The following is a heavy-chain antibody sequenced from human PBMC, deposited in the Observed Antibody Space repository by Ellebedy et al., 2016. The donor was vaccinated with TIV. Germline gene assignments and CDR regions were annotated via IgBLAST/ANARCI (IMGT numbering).Heavy chain of an antibody. CDR1: GYSFTGYY. Sequence: ASVKVSCKASGYSFTGYYVHWVRQAPGQGLEWMGWISAYTGETDYAQKFQGRVAVTTDTSTNTAYMELRSLRSADTAVYYCARDSGYYWSYFDSWGQGTLVTVSS. D-gene: IGHD3-22*01. CDR3: ARDSGYYWSYFDS. CDR2: ISAYTGET. V-gene: IGHV1-18*01. J-gene: IGHJ4*02.